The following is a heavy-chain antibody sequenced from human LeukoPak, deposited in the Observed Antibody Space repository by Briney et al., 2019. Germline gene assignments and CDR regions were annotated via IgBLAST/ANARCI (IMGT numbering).Heavy chain of an antibody. CDR1: GGTFSSYA. CDR2: IIPIFGTA. D-gene: IGHD3-10*01. V-gene: IGHV1-69*13. Sequence: VASVKVSCKASGGTFSSYAISWVRQAPGQGLEWMGGIIPIFGTANYAQKFQGRVTITADESTSTAYMELSSLRSEDTAVYYCARLSAWGSGSSRQYYFDYWGQGTLVTVST. J-gene: IGHJ4*02. CDR3: ARLSAWGSGSSRQYYFDY.